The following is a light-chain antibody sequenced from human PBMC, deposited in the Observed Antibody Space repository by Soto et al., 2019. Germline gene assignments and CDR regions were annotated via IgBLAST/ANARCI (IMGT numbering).Light chain of an antibody. V-gene: IGKV1-39*01. CDR2: TAS. J-gene: IGKJ5*01. Sequence: DIPMTQSPSSLSASVGDRVTISCRTSQNINSYLNWYQQKPGKAPKLLIYTASTLQSGVPSRFSGSGSGTDFTLTISGLQPEDFATYYCQQSYSTPPITFGQGTRVEIK. CDR1: QNINSY. CDR3: QQSYSTPPIT.